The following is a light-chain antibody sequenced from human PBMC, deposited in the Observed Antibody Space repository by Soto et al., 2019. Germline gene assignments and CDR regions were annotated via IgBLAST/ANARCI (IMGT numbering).Light chain of an antibody. J-gene: IGLJ1*01. CDR2: DVT. CDR1: SSDVGGYNY. CDR3: SSYTTSNTRQIV. Sequence: QSALTQPASVSGSPGQSIAISCHGTSSDVGGYNYVSWYQHHPGKAPKLIIYDVTNRPSGVSNPFSGSKSGNTASLTISGLQPEDEADYYCSSYTTSNTRQIVFGTGTKVTVL. V-gene: IGLV2-14*03.